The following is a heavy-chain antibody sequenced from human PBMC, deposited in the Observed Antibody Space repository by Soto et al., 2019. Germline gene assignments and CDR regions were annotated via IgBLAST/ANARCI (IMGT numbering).Heavy chain of an antibody. V-gene: IGHV3-73*01. CDR2: IRSKANSYAT. Sequence: GSLRLSCAASGFTFSGSAMHWVRQASGKGLEWVGRIRSKANSYATAYAASVKGRFTISRDDSKNTAYLQMNSLKTEDTAVYYCTTQSTMVRGVTPLGSYYYYMDVWGKGTTVTVSS. D-gene: IGHD3-10*01. J-gene: IGHJ6*03. CDR1: GFTFSGSA. CDR3: TTQSTMVRGVTPLGSYYYYMDV.